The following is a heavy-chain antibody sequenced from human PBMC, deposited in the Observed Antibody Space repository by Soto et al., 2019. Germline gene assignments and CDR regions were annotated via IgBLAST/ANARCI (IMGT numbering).Heavy chain of an antibody. CDR1: GFTFSSYA. CDR3: ATPCSGGSCYPFDY. Sequence: GGSLRLSCAAPGFTFSSYAMSWVRQAPGKGLEWVSAISGSGGSTYYADSVKGRFTISRDNSKNTLYLQMNSLRAEDTAVYYCATPCSGGSCYPFDYWGQGTLVTVSS. CDR2: ISGSGGST. J-gene: IGHJ4*02. D-gene: IGHD2-15*01. V-gene: IGHV3-23*01.